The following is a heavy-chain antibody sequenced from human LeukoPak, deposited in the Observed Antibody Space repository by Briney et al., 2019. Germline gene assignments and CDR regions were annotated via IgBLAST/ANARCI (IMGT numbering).Heavy chain of an antibody. CDR1: GFTFSSYE. V-gene: IGHV3-48*03. CDR3: AKTTAFSASQFDY. J-gene: IGHJ4*02. Sequence: PGGSLRLSCAASGFTFSSYEMNWVRQAPGKGLEWVSYISSSGSTIYYADSVKGRFTISRDNAKNSLYLQMNSLRAEDTAIYYCAKTTAFSASQFDYWGQGTLVTVSS. D-gene: IGHD1/OR15-1a*01. CDR2: ISSSGSTI.